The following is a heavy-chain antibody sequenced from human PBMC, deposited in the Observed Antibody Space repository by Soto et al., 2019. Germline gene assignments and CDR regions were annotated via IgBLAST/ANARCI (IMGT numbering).Heavy chain of an antibody. CDR1: GGTFSSYA. V-gene: IGHV1-69*13. Sequence: SVKVSCKASGGTFSSYAISWVRQAPGQGFEWVGGIIPIFGTANYAQKFQGRVTITADESTSTAYMELSSLRSEDTAVYYCARERVPWITAAIFINYGMDVWGQGTTVTVSS. CDR3: ARERVPWITAAIFINYGMDV. CDR2: IIPIFGTA. J-gene: IGHJ6*02. D-gene: IGHD2-2*01.